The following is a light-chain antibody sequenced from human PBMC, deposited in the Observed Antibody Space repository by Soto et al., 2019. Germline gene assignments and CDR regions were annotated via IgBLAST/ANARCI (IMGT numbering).Light chain of an antibody. Sequence: EIVVSQSPATPSVCAGERTTLFCRASQSVNSNYLAWYQQKPGQAPRLLIYGISKRATDIPDRFSGSGSGTEFTLTISSLQPADFATYYCQQHGQWPITFGQGTRLEIK. CDR3: QQHGQWPIT. V-gene: IGKV3D-15*01. CDR2: GIS. CDR1: QSVNSN. J-gene: IGKJ5*01.